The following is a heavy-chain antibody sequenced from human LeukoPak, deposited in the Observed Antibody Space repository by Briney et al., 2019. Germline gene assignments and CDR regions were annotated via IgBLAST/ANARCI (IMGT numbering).Heavy chain of an antibody. V-gene: IGHV3-30*04. CDR1: GFTFSSYA. CDR2: ISYDGSNK. D-gene: IGHD6-13*01. Sequence: GGSLRLSCAASGFTFSSYAMHWVRQAPGKGLEWVAVISYDGSNKYYADSVKGRFTISRDNSKNTLYLQMNSLRAEDTAVYYCARDGYSSSWSKDYYYYYMDVWGKGTTVTVSS. J-gene: IGHJ6*03. CDR3: ARDGYSSSWSKDYYYYYMDV.